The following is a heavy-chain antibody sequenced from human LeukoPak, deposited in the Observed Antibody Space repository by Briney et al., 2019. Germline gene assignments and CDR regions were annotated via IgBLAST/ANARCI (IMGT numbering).Heavy chain of an antibody. CDR2: INSDGSST. J-gene: IGHJ4*02. Sequence: GGSLRLSCAASGFTFSSYWMHWVRQAPGKELVWVSRINSDGSSTSYADSVKGRFTISRDNAKNTLYLQMNSLRAEDTAVYYCASSPGIAVAGTFFSWGQGTLVTVSS. CDR3: ASSPGIAVAGTFFS. CDR1: GFTFSSYW. D-gene: IGHD6-19*01. V-gene: IGHV3-74*01.